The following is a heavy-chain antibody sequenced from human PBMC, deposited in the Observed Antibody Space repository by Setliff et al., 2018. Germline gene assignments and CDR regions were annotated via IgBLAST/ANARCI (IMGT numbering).Heavy chain of an antibody. Sequence: ASVKVSCKASGYTFSSYAISWVRQAPGQRLEWMGWINAGNGNTKYSQKFQGRVTITRDTSASTVYMELSSLRSEDTAVYYCARVLHSGSYDDPLDYWGQGTLVTVSS. V-gene: IGHV1-3*01. D-gene: IGHD1-26*01. J-gene: IGHJ4*02. CDR1: GYTFSSYA. CDR3: ARVLHSGSYDDPLDY. CDR2: INAGNGNT.